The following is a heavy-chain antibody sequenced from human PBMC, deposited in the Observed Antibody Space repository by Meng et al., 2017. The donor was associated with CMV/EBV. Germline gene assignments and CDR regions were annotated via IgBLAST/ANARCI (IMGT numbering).Heavy chain of an antibody. J-gene: IGHJ6*02. D-gene: IGHD6-13*01. CDR3: AKEGAAAGLTNYYYGMDV. V-gene: IGHV1-2*02. CDR1: GYTFTAHY. CDR2: IHPHRGDT. Sequence: ASVKVSCKASGYTFTAHYFHWVRQAPGQGLEWMGWIHPHRGDTNYAQQFQGRVTLTRDTSINTGYMELTRLTSDDTAVYYCAKEGAAAGLTNYYYGMDVWGQGTTVTVSS.